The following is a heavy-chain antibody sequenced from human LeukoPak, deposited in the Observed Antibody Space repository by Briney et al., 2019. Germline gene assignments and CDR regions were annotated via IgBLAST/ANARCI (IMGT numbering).Heavy chain of an antibody. J-gene: IGHJ4*02. CDR3: ATGVHTDIVVVPAAIPGFDY. D-gene: IGHD2-2*02. Sequence: GSVKVSCRVSGYTLTELSMHWVRQAPGKGLEWMGGFDPEDGETIYAQKFQGRVTMTEDTSTDTAYMELSSLRSEDTAAYYCATGVHTDIVVVPAAIPGFDYWGQGTLVTVSS. CDR1: GYTLTELS. CDR2: FDPEDGET. V-gene: IGHV1-24*01.